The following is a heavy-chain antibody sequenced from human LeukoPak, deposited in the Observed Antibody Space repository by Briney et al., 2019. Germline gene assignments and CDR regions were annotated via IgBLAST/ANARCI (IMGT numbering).Heavy chain of an antibody. J-gene: IGHJ4*02. V-gene: IGHV3-30*18. CDR1: GFTFSSYG. Sequence: SGRSLRLSCAASGFTFSSYGMHWVRQAPGKGLEWVAVISYDGSNKYYADSVKGRFTISRDNSKNTLYLQMNSLRAEDTAVYYCAKDGGNPGYFDYWGQGTLVTVSS. D-gene: IGHD4-23*01. CDR2: ISYDGSNK. CDR3: AKDGGNPGYFDY.